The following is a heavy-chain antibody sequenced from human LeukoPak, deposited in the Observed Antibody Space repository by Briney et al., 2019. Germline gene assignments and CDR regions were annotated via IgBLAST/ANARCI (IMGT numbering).Heavy chain of an antibody. J-gene: IGHJ4*02. Sequence: PSETLPLTCTVSGGSISDYHWNWIRQPPGQTLEWIGSIYYSGSTSYNPSLKSRVTISVDTSKNQFSLKLSSVTAADTVVYYCVRGFYSPHYWGRGTLVTVSS. CDR3: VRGFYSPHY. CDR1: GGSISDYH. V-gene: IGHV4-59*01. D-gene: IGHD4-11*01. CDR2: IYYSGST.